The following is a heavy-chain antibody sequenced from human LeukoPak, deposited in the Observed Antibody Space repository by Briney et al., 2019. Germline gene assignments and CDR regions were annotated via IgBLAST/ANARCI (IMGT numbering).Heavy chain of an antibody. CDR2: ISWNSGSI. D-gene: IGHD3-22*01. CDR3: AKDEGDSSESINFDY. V-gene: IGHV3-9*01. J-gene: IGHJ4*02. Sequence: GGSLRLSCAASGFTFDDYAMHWVRQAPGKGLEWVSGISWNSGSIGYADSVKGRFTISRDNAKNSLYLQMNSLRAEDTASYYYAKDEGDSSESINFDYWGQGTLVTVSS. CDR1: GFTFDDYA.